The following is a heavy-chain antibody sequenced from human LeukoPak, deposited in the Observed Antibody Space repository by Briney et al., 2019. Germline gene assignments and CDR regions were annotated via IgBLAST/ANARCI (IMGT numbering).Heavy chain of an antibody. V-gene: IGHV1-2*02. J-gene: IGHJ5*02. CDR2: INPNSGGT. CDR3: ARGYDCVWGSYRYEGWFDP. CDR1: GYTFTGYY. Sequence: ASVKVSCKASGYTFTGYYMHWVRQAPGQGLEWMGWINPNSGGTNYAQKFQGRVTMTRDTSISTAYMELSRLRSDDTAVYYCARGYDCVWGSYRYEGWFDPWGQGTLVTVSS. D-gene: IGHD3-16*02.